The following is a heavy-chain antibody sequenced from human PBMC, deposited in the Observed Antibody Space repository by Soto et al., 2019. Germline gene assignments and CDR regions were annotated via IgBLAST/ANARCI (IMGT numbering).Heavy chain of an antibody. CDR3: ARETRGEAWYFDL. Sequence: QVQLVQSGAEVKKPGASVKVSCKASGYTFTGYYMHWVRQAPGQGLEWMGWINPNSGGTNYAQKFQGWVTMTRDTXISTAYRERSRLRSDDTAVYYCARETRGEAWYFDLWGRGTLVTVSS. CDR2: INPNSGGT. D-gene: IGHD3-16*01. J-gene: IGHJ2*01. V-gene: IGHV1-2*04. CDR1: GYTFTGYY.